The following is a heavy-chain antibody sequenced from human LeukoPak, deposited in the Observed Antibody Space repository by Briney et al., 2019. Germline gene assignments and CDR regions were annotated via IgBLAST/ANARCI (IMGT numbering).Heavy chain of an antibody. Sequence: GASVKVSCKASGYTFSDYYLHWVRQAPGQGLEWMGWISAYNGNTNYAQKLQGRVTMTIDTSTSTAYMELRSLRSDDTAVYYCARDPSVAVVGYFDYWGQGTLVTVSS. J-gene: IGHJ4*02. CDR1: GYTFSDYY. D-gene: IGHD6-19*01. CDR2: ISAYNGNT. CDR3: ARDPSVAVVGYFDY. V-gene: IGHV1-18*04.